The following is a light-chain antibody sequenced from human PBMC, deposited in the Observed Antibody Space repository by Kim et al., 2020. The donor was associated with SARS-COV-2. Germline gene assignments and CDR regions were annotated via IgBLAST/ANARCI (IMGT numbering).Light chain of an antibody. V-gene: IGKV1-5*01. J-gene: IGKJ1*01. CDR3: QQYNTYPWT. Sequence: GDRVTITCRASQSISSWLAWYQQKPGKAPKLLIYDASSLESGVPSRFSGSGSGTEFTLTISSLQPDDFATYYCQQYNTYPWTFGQGTKVDIK. CDR2: DAS. CDR1: QSISSW.